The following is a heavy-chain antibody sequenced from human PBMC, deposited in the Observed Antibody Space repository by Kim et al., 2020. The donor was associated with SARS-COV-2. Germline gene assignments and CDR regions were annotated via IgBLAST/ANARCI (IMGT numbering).Heavy chain of an antibody. Sequence: SETLSLTCTVSGGSISSSSYYWGWIRQPPGKGLEWIGSIYYSGSTYYNPSLKSRVTISVDTSKNQFSLKLSSVTAADTAVYYCARDRSYQQWYSSSWLLDAFDIWSHGTMVTVSS. D-gene: IGHD6-13*01. CDR3: ARDRSYQQWYSSSWLLDAFDI. CDR2: IYYSGST. V-gene: IGHV4-39*07. J-gene: IGHJ3*02. CDR1: GGSISSSSYY.